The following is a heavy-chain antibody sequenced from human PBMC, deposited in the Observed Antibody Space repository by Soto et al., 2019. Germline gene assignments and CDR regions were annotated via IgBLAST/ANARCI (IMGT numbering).Heavy chain of an antibody. J-gene: IGHJ6*02. CDR3: VTARQYYPGMDV. CDR1: GFTLNTYV. Sequence: EVQLLESGGGLVQPGGSLRISCAASGFTLNTYVMNWVRQAPGKGLEWVSIIGTSGTKTYYADSVKGRFTMSRDNTTKTLYLQMNSLRADDTAVYYCVTARQYYPGMDVWGQGTTVTVSS. V-gene: IGHV3-23*01. CDR2: IGTSGTKT. D-gene: IGHD3-10*01.